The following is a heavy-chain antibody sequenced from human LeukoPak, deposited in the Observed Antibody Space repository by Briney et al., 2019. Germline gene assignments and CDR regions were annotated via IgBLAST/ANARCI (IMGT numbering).Heavy chain of an antibody. Sequence: SETLSLTCAVYGGSFSGYYWSWIRQPPGKGLEWIGEIYHSGSTNYNPSLKSRVTISVDKSKNQFSLKLSSVTAADTAVYYCASVYYDFWSGHNWFDPWGQGTLVTVSS. D-gene: IGHD3-3*01. CDR2: IYHSGST. CDR3: ASVYYDFWSGHNWFDP. V-gene: IGHV4-34*01. J-gene: IGHJ5*02. CDR1: GGSFSGYY.